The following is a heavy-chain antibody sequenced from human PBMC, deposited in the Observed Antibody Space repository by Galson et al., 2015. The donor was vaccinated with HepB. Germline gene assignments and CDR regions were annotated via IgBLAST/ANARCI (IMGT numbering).Heavy chain of an antibody. J-gene: IGHJ4*02. CDR1: GFAFSNAW. Sequence: SLRLSCAASGFAFSNAWMSWVRQAPGKGLEWVGRIKSKTDGGTTDYAAPVKGRFTISRDDSKNTLYLQMNSLKTEDTAVYYCTTGVYCSSTSCQFDYWGQGTLVTVSS. V-gene: IGHV3-15*01. CDR3: TTGVYCSSTSCQFDY. CDR2: IKSKTDGGTT. D-gene: IGHD2-2*01.